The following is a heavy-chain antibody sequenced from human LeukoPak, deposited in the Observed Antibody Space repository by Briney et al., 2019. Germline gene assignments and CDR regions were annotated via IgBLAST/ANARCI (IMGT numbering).Heavy chain of an antibody. Sequence: SVKVSCKASGGTFSSYAISWVRQAPGQGLEWVGGIIPIFGTANYAQKFQGRVTITTDECTSTAYMELSSLRSEDTAVYYCAEGLLAARLNYWGQGTLVTVSS. D-gene: IGHD6-6*01. V-gene: IGHV1-69*05. J-gene: IGHJ4*02. CDR1: GGTFSSYA. CDR2: IIPIFGTA. CDR3: AEGLLAARLNY.